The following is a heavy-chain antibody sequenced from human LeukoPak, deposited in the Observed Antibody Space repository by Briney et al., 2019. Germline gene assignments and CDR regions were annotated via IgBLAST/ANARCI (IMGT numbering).Heavy chain of an antibody. CDR1: GFTFSSYG. D-gene: IGHD3-9*01. J-gene: IGHJ5*02. CDR2: ISGSGGST. Sequence: GGSLRLSCAASGFTFSSYGMSWVRQAPGKGLEWVSAISGSGGSTYYADSVKGRFTISRDNSKNTLYLQMNSLRAEDIAMYYCARGGYILTTNWFDPWGQGTLVTVSS. CDR3: ARGGYILTTNWFDP. V-gene: IGHV3-23*01.